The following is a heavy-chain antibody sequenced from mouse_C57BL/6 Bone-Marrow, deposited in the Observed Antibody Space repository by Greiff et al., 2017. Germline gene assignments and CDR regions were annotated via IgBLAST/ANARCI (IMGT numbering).Heavy chain of an antibody. V-gene: IGHV1-42*01. CDR1: GYSFTGYY. CDR2: INPSTGGT. J-gene: IGHJ2*01. D-gene: IGHD1-1*01. CDR3: ASQFITTVVATGYFDY. Sequence: VQLKESGPELVKPGASVKISCKASGYSFTGYYMNWVKQSPEKSLEWIGEINPSTGGTTYNQKFKAKATLTVDKSSSTAYMQLKSLTSEDSAVYYCASQFITTVVATGYFDYWGQGTTLTVSS.